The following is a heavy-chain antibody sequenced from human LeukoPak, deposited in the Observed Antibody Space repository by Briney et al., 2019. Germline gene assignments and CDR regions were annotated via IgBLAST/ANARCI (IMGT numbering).Heavy chain of an antibody. V-gene: IGHV1-8*03. Sequence: RVASVKVSCTASGYTFTSYDINWVRQATGQGLEWMGWMNPNSGSTGYAQKFQGRVTITRNTSISTAYMELSSLRSEDTAVYYCARGLEYSSSSGWFDPWGQGTLVTVSS. J-gene: IGHJ5*02. D-gene: IGHD6-6*01. CDR1: GYTFTSYD. CDR3: ARGLEYSSSSGWFDP. CDR2: MNPNSGST.